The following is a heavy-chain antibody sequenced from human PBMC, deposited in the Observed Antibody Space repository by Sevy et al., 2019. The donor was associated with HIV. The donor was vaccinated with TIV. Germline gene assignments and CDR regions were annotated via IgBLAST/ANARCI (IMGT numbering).Heavy chain of an antibody. D-gene: IGHD2-21*01. CDR3: ARDPYDCGGDCYVSGVFDI. Sequence: SETLSLTCAVYDGSLSGYYWSWIRQSPGKGLEWIGQINYIGTTNYTPSLSSPLTISVDTSKNQFSLRLRTVTAADTAIYYCARDPYDCGGDCYVSGVFDIWGQGTLVTVSS. J-gene: IGHJ3*02. CDR2: INYIGTT. CDR1: DGSLSGYY. V-gene: IGHV4-34*01.